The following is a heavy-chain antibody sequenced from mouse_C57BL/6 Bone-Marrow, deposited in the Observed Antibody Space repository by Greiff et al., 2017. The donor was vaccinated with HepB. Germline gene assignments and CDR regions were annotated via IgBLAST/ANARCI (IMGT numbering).Heavy chain of an antibody. Sequence: QVQLKESGPELVKPGASVKISCKASGYSFTSYYIHWVKQRPGQGLEWIGWIYPGSGNNKYNEKFKGKATLTEDTSSSTAYMQLSILTSEDSAVYYWARDDYDVAWFAYWGKGTLVTVSA. D-gene: IGHD2-4*01. J-gene: IGHJ3*01. CDR2: IYPGSGNN. CDR3: ARDDYDVAWFAY. CDR1: GYSFTSYY. V-gene: IGHV1-66*01.